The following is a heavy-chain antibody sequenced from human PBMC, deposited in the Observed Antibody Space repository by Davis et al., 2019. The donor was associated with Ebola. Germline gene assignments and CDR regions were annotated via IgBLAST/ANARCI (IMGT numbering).Heavy chain of an antibody. CDR2: INPDGTTT. CDR3: ARSGLLFGVVKYHYGMDV. V-gene: IGHV3-74*03. D-gene: IGHD3-3*01. CDR1: GFTFSNHW. Sequence: GESLKISCAASGFTFSNHWMHWIRQAPGKGLVWVSRINPDGTTTLYADSVEGRFTISRDNAKNTLFLQMDSLRAEDTAVYYCARSGLLFGVVKYHYGMDVWGKGTTVTVSS. J-gene: IGHJ6*04.